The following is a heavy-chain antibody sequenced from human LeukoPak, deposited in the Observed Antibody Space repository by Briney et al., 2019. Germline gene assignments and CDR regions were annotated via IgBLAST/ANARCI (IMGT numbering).Heavy chain of an antibody. CDR3: ASSVAGALDY. CDR2: IKQDGSEK. V-gene: IGHV3-7*01. CDR1: GFTFSSYR. D-gene: IGHD6-13*01. Sequence: AGSMRLSCAASGFTFSSYRMSWVRQAPGKGLEWVANIKQDGSEKYYVDSVKGRFTISRDNAKNSLYLQMNSLRAEDTAVYYCASSVAGALDYWGQGTLVTVSS. J-gene: IGHJ4*02.